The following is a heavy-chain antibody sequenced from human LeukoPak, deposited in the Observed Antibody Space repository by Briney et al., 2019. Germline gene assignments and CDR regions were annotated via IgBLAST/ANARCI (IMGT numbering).Heavy chain of an antibody. D-gene: IGHD2-15*01. V-gene: IGHV3-9*03. CDR3: AILTDKGSFDM. Sequence: GGALRLSCAASGFTFDGYAMHWVRQAPGKGLEWVSGISWNSGNIGYADSVKGRFTISRDNARNSLYLQMNSLRAEDMALYYCAILTDKGSFDMWGQGTMVTVSS. CDR2: ISWNSGNI. J-gene: IGHJ3*02. CDR1: GFTFDGYA.